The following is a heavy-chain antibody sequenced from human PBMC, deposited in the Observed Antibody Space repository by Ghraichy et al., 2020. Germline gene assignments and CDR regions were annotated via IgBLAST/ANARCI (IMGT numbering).Heavy chain of an antibody. D-gene: IGHD1-26*01. CDR2: IYSGGST. CDR3: ARDIVGSTADN. V-gene: IGHV3-66*01. J-gene: IGHJ4*02. Sequence: GSLRLSCAASGFTVSSNYMTWVRQAPGKGLEWVSVIYSGGSTFYADSVKGRFTISRDNSKSTLYLQMNNLRAEDTAVYYCARDIVGSTADNWGQGTLVTVSS. CDR1: GFTVSSNY.